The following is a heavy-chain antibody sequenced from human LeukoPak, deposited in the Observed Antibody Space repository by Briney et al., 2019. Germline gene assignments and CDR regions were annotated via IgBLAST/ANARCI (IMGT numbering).Heavy chain of an antibody. V-gene: IGHV4-39*01. CDR3: ARMKGYYDILTGYYPPSYYFDY. CDR1: GGSISSSSYY. Sequence: SENLSLTCTVSGGSISSSSYYWGWIRQPPGKGLKWIGSIYYSGSTYYNPSLKSRVTISVDTSKNQFSLKLSSVTAADTAVYYCARMKGYYDILTGYYPPSYYFDYWGQGTLVTVSS. CDR2: IYYSGST. D-gene: IGHD3-9*01. J-gene: IGHJ4*02.